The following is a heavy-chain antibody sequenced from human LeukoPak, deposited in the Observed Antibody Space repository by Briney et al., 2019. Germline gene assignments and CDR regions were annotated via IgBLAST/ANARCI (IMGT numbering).Heavy chain of an antibody. Sequence: GGSLRLSCAASGFTFGTYWIHWVRQAPGKGLVWVSRISDDGRNTMYADSVKGRFTISRDNANNILFLQMNSLRGDDTAVYYCARERELSGAYYMEVWGKGTTVTVSS. J-gene: IGHJ6*03. CDR3: ARERELSGAYYMEV. V-gene: IGHV3-74*03. D-gene: IGHD1-26*01. CDR2: ISDDGRNT. CDR1: GFTFGTYW.